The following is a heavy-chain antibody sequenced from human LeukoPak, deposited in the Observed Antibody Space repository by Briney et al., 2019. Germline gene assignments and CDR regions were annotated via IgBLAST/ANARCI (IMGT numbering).Heavy chain of an antibody. CDR2: IRSGSGHI. CDR1: GFTFSSYS. V-gene: IGHV3-21*01. CDR3: ARDGYYDSSNDFDY. Sequence: PGGSLRLSRAASGFTFSSYSMNWVRQAPGKGLEWLSSIRSGSGHIYYADSVKGRFTISRDNTKSSLYLQMNSLRAEDTAVYYCARDGYYDSSNDFDYWGQGTLVTVSS. J-gene: IGHJ4*02. D-gene: IGHD3-22*01.